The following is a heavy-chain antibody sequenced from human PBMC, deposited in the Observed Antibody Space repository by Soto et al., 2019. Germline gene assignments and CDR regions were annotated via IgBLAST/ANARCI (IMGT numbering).Heavy chain of an antibody. J-gene: IGHJ4*02. CDR1: GGTFRSYA. CDR3: ARERGGYNRGDFEF. Sequence: QVQLVQSGAEVKKPGSSVKVSCKSSGGTFRSYAISWVRQAPGQGLEWVGGIIPEFGKGNSAQKFQGRVTITADEPTTTGYMEVSGLRSDDTAVYYGARERGGYNRGDFEFWGQGTLISVSS. D-gene: IGHD5-12*01. CDR2: IIPEFGKG. V-gene: IGHV1-69*01.